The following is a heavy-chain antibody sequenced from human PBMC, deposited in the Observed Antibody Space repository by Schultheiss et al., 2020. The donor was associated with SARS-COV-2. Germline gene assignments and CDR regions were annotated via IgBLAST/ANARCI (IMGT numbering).Heavy chain of an antibody. CDR2: ISYDGSNK. CDR3: AKRPYGPGSYPDY. J-gene: IGHJ4*02. V-gene: IGHV3-30*01. CDR1: GFTFSSYA. Sequence: GGSLRLSCAASGFTFSSYAMHWVRQAPGKGLEWVAVISYDGSNKYYADSVKGRFTISRDNSKNTLYLQMNSLRAEDTAVYYCAKRPYGPGSYPDYWGQGTLVTVSS. D-gene: IGHD3-10*01.